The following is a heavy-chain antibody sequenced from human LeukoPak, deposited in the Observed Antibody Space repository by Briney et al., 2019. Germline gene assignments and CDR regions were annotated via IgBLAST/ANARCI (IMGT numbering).Heavy chain of an antibody. V-gene: IGHV1-18*01. Sequence: ASVKVSCKASGYTFTSYGISWVRQAPGQGLEWMGWISAYNGNTNYAQTFQGRATMTRDTSISTAYMELSRLRSDDTAVYYCARDSSSYYFDYWGQGTLVTVSS. J-gene: IGHJ4*02. CDR2: ISAYNGNT. CDR3: ARDSSSYYFDY. CDR1: GYTFTSYG. D-gene: IGHD2-15*01.